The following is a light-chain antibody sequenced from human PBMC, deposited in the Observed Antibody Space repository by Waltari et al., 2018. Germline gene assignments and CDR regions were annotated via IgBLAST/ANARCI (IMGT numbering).Light chain of an antibody. V-gene: IGKV1-39*01. J-gene: IGKJ2*01. CDR1: QSISSY. Sequence: DIQMTQSPSSLSASVGDRVTITCRASQSISSYLNGYQQKPGKAPKLLIYAASSLQSRVPSRFSGSGSGTDFTLTISSLQPEDFATYYCQQSYSTPYTFGQGTKLEIK. CDR3: QQSYSTPYT. CDR2: AAS.